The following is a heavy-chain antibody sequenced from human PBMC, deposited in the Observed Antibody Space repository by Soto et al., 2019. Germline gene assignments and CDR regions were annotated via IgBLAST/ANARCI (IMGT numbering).Heavy chain of an antibody. Sequence: GGSLRLSCTASGFTFGDYAMSWFRQAPGKGLEWVGFIRSKAYGGTTEYAASVKGRFTISRDDSKSIAYLQMNSLKTEDTAVYYCTRDDKEGFNCTNGVCYPYYYYYYMDVWGKGTTVTVSS. D-gene: IGHD2-8*01. CDR1: GFTFGDYA. J-gene: IGHJ6*03. V-gene: IGHV3-49*03. CDR3: TRDDKEGFNCTNGVCYPYYYYYYMDV. CDR2: IRSKAYGGTT.